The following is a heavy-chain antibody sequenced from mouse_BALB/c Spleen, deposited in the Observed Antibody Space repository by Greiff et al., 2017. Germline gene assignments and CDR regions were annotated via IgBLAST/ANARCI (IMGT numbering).Heavy chain of an antibody. CDR1: GYTFTSYC. D-gene: IGHD2-14*01. CDR2: ISSCSSYT. Sequence: EVQLLESGPELVKPGASLKLSCTASGYTFTSYCMPWVRQTPDKRLEWIAIISSCSSYTYYPDSVKGRFTISRDNAKNTLYLQMSSLKSEDTAMYYCARQDYRYDDAMDYWGQGTSVTVSS. CDR3: ARQDYRYDDAMDY. J-gene: IGHJ4*01. V-gene: IGHV5-6*01.